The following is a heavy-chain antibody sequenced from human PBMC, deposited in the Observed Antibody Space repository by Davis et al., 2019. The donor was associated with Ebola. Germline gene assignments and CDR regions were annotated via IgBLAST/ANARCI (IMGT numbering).Heavy chain of an antibody. CDR1: GGSFSGYY. CDR3: ARGHLGLLWFGELYYFDY. V-gene: IGHV4-34*01. D-gene: IGHD3-10*01. Sequence: MPGGSLRLSCAVYGGSFSGYYWSWIRQPPGKGLEWIGEINHSGSTNYNPSLKSRVTISVDTSKNQFSLKLSSVTAADTAVYYCARGHLGLLWFGELYYFDYWGQGTLVTVSS. J-gene: IGHJ4*02. CDR2: INHSGST.